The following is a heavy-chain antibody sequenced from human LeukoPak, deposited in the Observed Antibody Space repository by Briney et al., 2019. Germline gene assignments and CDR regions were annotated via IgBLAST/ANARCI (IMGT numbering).Heavy chain of an antibody. CDR3: ARVHHKYNWFDP. D-gene: IGHD1-14*01. Sequence: ASLKVSCKASGYTFTGHYIHWLRQAPGQGLEWMGWINPNSGGTKYAQKFQGRVTVTRDTSTSTAYMELSGLRADDTAVYYCARVHHKYNWFDPWGQGTLVTVSS. V-gene: IGHV1-2*02. J-gene: IGHJ5*02. CDR1: GYTFTGHY. CDR2: INPNSGGT.